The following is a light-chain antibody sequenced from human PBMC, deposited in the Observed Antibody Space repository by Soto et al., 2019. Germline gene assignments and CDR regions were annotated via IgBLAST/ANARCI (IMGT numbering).Light chain of an antibody. CDR3: MLYMGSGTYV. V-gene: IGLV8-61*01. CDR2: STI. CDR1: SGSVSTNYY. Sequence: QTVVTQEPSLSVSPGGTVTLTCGLSSGSVSTNYYPSWYQQTPGQAPRTLIYSTITRSSGVPDRFSGSILGNKAALTITGAQADDDSDYYCMLYMGSGTYVFGLGTKVTVL. J-gene: IGLJ1*01.